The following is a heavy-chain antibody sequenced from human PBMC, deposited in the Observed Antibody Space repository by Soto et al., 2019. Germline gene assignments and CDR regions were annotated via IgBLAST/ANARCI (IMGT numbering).Heavy chain of an antibody. CDR3: ASGRDIVLVSGDVVYYYGMYV. CDR1: GGTFTNTA. D-gene: IGHD2-2*01. J-gene: IGHJ6*02. Sequence: GASVKVSSKASGGTFTNTAIRWGRQAPGQKIEWMGGIIPIFGTANYAQKFQGRVTITADESTSTAYMELSSLRSEDTAVYYCASGRDIVLVSGDVVYYYGMYVWGQGTTVTVSS. CDR2: IIPIFGTA. V-gene: IGHV1-69*13.